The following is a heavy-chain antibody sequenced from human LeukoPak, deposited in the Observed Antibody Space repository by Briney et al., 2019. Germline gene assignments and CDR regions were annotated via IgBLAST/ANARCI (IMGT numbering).Heavy chain of an antibody. CDR3: ARRDVGATIDY. D-gene: IGHD1-26*01. Sequence: PSETLSLTCTVSGDSISSSRFYWAWIRQPPGKGLEWIGSILYTGRTFYNPSLKSRVTISVDTSKNQFSPRLGSVTASDTAAYYCARRDVGATIDYWGQGTLVTVSS. CDR1: GDSISSSRFY. CDR2: ILYTGRT. V-gene: IGHV4-39*01. J-gene: IGHJ4*02.